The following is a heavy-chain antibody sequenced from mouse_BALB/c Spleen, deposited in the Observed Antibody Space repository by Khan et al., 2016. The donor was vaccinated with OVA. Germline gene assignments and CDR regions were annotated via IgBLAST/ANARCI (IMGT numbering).Heavy chain of an antibody. CDR2: IYPGTDNT. J-gene: IGHJ2*01. D-gene: IGHD3-2*02. V-gene: IGHV1S132*01. CDR3: AREEALYYFDY. CDR1: GYIFTSYW. Sequence: QVRLQQSGAELVRPGASVKLSCKTSGYIFTSYWIHWVKQRSGQGLEWIARIYPGTDNTYYTEKVKDRATLTADKSSSTAYMQLSSLKSEDSADYFCAREEALYYFDYWGQGTTLTVSS.